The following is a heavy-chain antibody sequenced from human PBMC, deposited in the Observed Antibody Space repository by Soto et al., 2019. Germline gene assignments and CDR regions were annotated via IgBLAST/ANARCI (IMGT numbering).Heavy chain of an antibody. J-gene: IGHJ3*02. CDR1: GGSISSGGYY. Sequence: QVQLQESGPGLVKPSQTLSLTCTVSGGSISSGGYYWSWIRQHPGKGLEWIGYIYYSGSTYYNPSLKSRVTISVDTSKNQFPLKLSSGTAADTAVYYGARDLVMRGAFDIWGQGTMVTVSS. D-gene: IGHD3-10*01. CDR3: ARDLVMRGAFDI. V-gene: IGHV4-31*03. CDR2: IYYSGST.